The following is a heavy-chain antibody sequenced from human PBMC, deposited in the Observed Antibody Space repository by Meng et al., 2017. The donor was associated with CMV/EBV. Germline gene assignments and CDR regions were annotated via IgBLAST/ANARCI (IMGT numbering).Heavy chain of an antibody. CDR2: INHSGNT. D-gene: IGHD3-3*01. CDR3: ARGSRRLPRFNWFDP. Sequence: GQYQQGGQGRLKPSQTLSLTCAVYGGSFSGYYWSWIRQPPGKGLEWIGEINHSGNTNYNPSLKSRVTISVDTSKNQFSLKLSSVTAADTAVYYCARGSRRLPRFNWFDPWGQGTLVTVSS. V-gene: IGHV4-34*01. J-gene: IGHJ5*02. CDR1: GGSFSGYY.